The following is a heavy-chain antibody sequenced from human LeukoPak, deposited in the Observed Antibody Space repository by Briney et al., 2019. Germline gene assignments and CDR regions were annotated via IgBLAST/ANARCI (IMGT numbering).Heavy chain of an antibody. V-gene: IGHV3-53*01. Sequence: GGSLRLSCAASGFTVSSNYMSWVRQAPGKGLEWVSVIYSGGSTYYADSVKGRFTISRDNSKNTLYLQMNSLRAEDTAVYYCATRITMVRGVYYFDYWGQGTLVTVSS. CDR1: GFTVSSNY. CDR2: IYSGGST. D-gene: IGHD3-10*01. CDR3: ATRITMVRGVYYFDY. J-gene: IGHJ4*02.